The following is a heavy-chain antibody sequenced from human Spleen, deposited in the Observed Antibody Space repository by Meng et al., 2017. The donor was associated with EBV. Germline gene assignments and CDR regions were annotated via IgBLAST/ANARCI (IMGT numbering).Heavy chain of an antibody. CDR2: IYHSGST. J-gene: IGHJ5*02. D-gene: IGHD3-16*01. CDR3: AQRERWGLDP. Sequence: QGQLQGPGPGLVKPSGPLPLTCPFSGGSISSSNWWNWVRQAPGKGLEWIGEIYHSGSTSYNPSLESRVTISIDKSKNQVSLKLTSVTAADTAVYYCAQRERWGLDPWGQGTPVTVSS. V-gene: IGHV4-4*02. CDR1: GGSISSSNW.